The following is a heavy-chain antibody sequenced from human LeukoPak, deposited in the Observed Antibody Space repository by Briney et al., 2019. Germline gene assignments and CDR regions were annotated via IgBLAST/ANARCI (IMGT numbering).Heavy chain of an antibody. Sequence: TGGSLRLSCAASGFTFTTYAMHWVRQAPGKGLEWVAFIRYDGSYKYYADSVKGRFTISRDNSKNTLYLQMNSLRAEDTAVYYCAKERGIVGATEWFLDYWGQGTLVTVSS. CDR2: IRYDGSYK. J-gene: IGHJ4*02. CDR1: GFTFTTYA. V-gene: IGHV3-30*02. D-gene: IGHD1-26*01. CDR3: AKERGIVGATEWFLDY.